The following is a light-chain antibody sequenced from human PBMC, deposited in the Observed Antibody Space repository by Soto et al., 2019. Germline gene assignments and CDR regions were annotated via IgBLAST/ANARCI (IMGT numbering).Light chain of an antibody. CDR3: AAWDDSLSGWV. Sequence: VLTQPPSAXGPPGQRVTISCXXSSSNIGSNYVYWYQQLPGTAPKLLIYXNNQRPSGVPDRFSGSKSGTSASLAISGLRSEDEADYYCAAWDDSLSGWVFGGGTKLTVL. CDR2: XNN. J-gene: IGLJ3*02. V-gene: IGLV1-47*01. CDR1: SSNIGSNY.